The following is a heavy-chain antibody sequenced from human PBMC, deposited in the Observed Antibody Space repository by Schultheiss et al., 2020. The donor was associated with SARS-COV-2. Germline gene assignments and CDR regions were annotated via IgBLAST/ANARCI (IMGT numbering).Heavy chain of an antibody. V-gene: IGHV3-23*01. J-gene: IGHJ4*02. CDR1: GFTFDDYA. CDR2: ISGSGGST. Sequence: GGSLRLSCAVSGFTFDDYAIHWVRQAPGKGLEWVSVISGSGGSTYYADSVKGRFTVSRDNSKNTLFLQMNSMRVEDTAVYYCARSSVGLNFDYWGQGTLVTVSS. CDR3: ARSSVGLNFDY. D-gene: IGHD6-19*01.